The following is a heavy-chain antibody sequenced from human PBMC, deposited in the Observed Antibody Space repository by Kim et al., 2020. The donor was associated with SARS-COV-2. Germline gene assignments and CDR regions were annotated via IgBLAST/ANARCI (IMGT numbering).Heavy chain of an antibody. V-gene: IGHV3-9*01. D-gene: IGHD3-16*02. J-gene: IGHJ6*02. CDR3: AKAEYYDYVWGSYRYDYYYYSGMDV. CDR1: GFTFDDYA. Sequence: GGSLRLSCAASGFTFDDYAMHWVRQAPGKGLEWVSGISWNSGSIGYADSVKGRFTISRDNAKNSLYLQMNSLRAEDTALYYCAKAEYYDYVWGSYRYDYYYYSGMDVWGPGPTVPVS. CDR2: ISWNSGSI.